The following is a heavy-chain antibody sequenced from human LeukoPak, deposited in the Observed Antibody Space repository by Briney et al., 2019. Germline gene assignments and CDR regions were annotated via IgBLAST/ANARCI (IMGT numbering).Heavy chain of an antibody. CDR3: ARGYSGNYLRFDP. J-gene: IGHJ5*02. D-gene: IGHD1-26*01. Sequence: SETLSLTCTVSGRSFTSSYWSWIRQPAGKGLEWIGRIYTSGSTNFNPSLKSRVTISIDKPKNQISLKLNSVTAADTAVYYCARGYSGNYLRFDPWGQGTLVTVSS. CDR2: IYTSGST. CDR1: GRSFTSSY. V-gene: IGHV4-4*07.